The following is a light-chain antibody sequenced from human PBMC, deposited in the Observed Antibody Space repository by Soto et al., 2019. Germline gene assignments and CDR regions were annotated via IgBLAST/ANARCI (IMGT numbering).Light chain of an antibody. CDR2: SNN. CDR3: AAWDDSLNGFYV. J-gene: IGLJ1*01. V-gene: IGLV1-44*01. Sequence: QSVLPQPPSASGTPGQRVTISCSGSSSNIGSNTVNWYQQLPGTAPKLLMYSNNQRPSGVPDRFSGSKSGTAASLAISGLQSEDEADYYCAAWDDSLNGFYVFGTGTNVTVL. CDR1: SSNIGSNT.